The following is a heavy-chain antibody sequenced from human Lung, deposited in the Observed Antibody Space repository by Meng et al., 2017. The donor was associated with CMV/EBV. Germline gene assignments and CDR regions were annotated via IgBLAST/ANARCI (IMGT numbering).Heavy chain of an antibody. CDR2: IYHSGST. V-gene: IGHV4-4*02. D-gene: IGHD2-21*02. Sequence: VGLAESGPGVVRLLGTLCLTGAFSGGSLSSRNWWRWVRQPPGKGLEWIGEIYHSGSTNYNPSLKSRVTISVDESKNQFSLRLSSVTAADTAVYYCARVGAYCGGDCYHPRWGQGTLVTVSS. J-gene: IGHJ4*02. CDR3: ARVGAYCGGDCYHPR. CDR1: GGSLSSRNW.